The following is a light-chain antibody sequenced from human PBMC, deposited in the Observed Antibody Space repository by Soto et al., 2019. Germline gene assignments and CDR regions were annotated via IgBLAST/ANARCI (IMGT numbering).Light chain of an antibody. V-gene: IGKV2-30*02. Sequence: DVVMTQSPLSLPVTLGQPASISCRSSQSLVHSDGNTYLNWFQQRPGQSPRRLIYKVSNRDSGVPDRISGSGSDTDFTLKISRVEAEDVGVYYCMEGTHWPPWTFGQGTKVEIK. J-gene: IGKJ1*01. CDR2: KVS. CDR3: MEGTHWPPWT. CDR1: QSLVHSDGNTY.